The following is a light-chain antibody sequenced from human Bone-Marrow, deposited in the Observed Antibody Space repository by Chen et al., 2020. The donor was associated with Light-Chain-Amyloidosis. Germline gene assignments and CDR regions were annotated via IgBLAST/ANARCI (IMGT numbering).Light chain of an antibody. CDR1: NIGSTS. CDR2: DDS. V-gene: IGLV3-21*02. J-gene: IGLJ3*02. Sequence: SYVLTQPSSVSVAPGQTATIACGGNNIGSTSVHWYQQPPGQAPLLVCYDDSDRPSGSPERLAGSHSGNTATLTISRVEAGDEADYYCQVWDRSSDRPVFGGGTKLTVL. CDR3: QVWDRSSDRPV.